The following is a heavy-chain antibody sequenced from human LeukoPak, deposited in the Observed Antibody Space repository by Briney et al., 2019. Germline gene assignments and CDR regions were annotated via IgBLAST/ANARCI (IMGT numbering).Heavy chain of an antibody. V-gene: IGHV1-18*01. CDR2: ISAYNGNT. Sequence: ASVKVSCKASGYTFTSYGISWVRQAPGQGLEWMGWISAYNGNTNYAQKLQGRVTMTTDTSTSTAYMELRSLRSDDTAVYYCASFLGYCSSTSCSDYWGQGTLVTVSS. CDR1: GYTFTSYG. D-gene: IGHD2-2*01. CDR3: ASFLGYCSSTSCSDY. J-gene: IGHJ4*02.